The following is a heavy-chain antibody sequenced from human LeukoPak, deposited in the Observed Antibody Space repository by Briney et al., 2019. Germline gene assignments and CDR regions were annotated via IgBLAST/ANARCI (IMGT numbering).Heavy chain of an antibody. J-gene: IGHJ5*02. CDR1: GSTFSSYA. V-gene: IGHV3-23*01. CDR3: AKHRGYSSDWFDP. D-gene: IGHD5-18*01. Sequence: PGGSLRLSCAASGSTFSSYAMSWVRQAPGKGLEWVSVISGSGASTYYADSVKGRFTISRDNSKNTLYLRMSSLGAEDTAVYYCAKHRGYSSDWFDPWGQGTLVTVSS. CDR2: ISGSGAST.